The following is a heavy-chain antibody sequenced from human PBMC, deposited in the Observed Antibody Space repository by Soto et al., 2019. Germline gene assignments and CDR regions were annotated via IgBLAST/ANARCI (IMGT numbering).Heavy chain of an antibody. Sequence: QITLKESGPTLVKPTQTLTLTCTFSGFSLSTSGVGVGWIRQPPGKALEWLALIYWDDDKRYSPSLKSRLTITKDTSKNQVVLIMTNMDPVDTATYYCAHVLVEMATILEWFDPWGQGTLVTVSS. D-gene: IGHD5-12*01. CDR1: GFSLSTSGVG. J-gene: IGHJ5*02. V-gene: IGHV2-5*02. CDR3: AHVLVEMATILEWFDP. CDR2: IYWDDDK.